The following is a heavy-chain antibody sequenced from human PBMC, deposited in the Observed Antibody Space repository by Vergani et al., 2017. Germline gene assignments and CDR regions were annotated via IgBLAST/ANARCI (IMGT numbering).Heavy chain of an antibody. Sequence: QVHLVESGGGVVQPGRSLRLSCVVSGFTSSYYGMPWVRQAPGKGLEWVAVITYDGTQKYYADSVKGRFTISRDNSKSTLYLQMNSLRTEDTAVYYCATKSCGTPGCQIGYFREWVQGTLVTVSS. D-gene: IGHD1-1*01. J-gene: IGHJ1*01. CDR2: ITYDGTQK. CDR1: GFTSSYYG. CDR3: ATKSCGTPGCQIGYFRE. V-gene: IGHV3-30*03.